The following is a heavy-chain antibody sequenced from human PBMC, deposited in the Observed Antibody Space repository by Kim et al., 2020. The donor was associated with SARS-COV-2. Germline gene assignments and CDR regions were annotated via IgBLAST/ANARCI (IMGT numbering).Heavy chain of an antibody. CDR2: INHSGST. CDR1: GGSFSGYY. J-gene: IGHJ6*02. CDR3: ARLGMVRGVWSSYYYYYGMDV. D-gene: IGHD3-10*01. Sequence: SETLSLTCAVYGGSFSGYYWSWIRQPPGKGLEWIGEINHSGSTNYNPSLKSRVTISVDTSKNQFSLKLSSVTAADTAVYYCARLGMVRGVWSSYYYYYGMDVWGQGTTVTVSS. V-gene: IGHV4-34*01.